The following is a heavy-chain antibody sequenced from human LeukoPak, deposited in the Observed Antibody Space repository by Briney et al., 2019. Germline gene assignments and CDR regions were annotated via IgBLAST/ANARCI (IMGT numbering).Heavy chain of an antibody. CDR1: GYSFTSYW. CDR3: ARVPAAVYGPIDY. V-gene: IGHV5-51*01. J-gene: IGHJ4*02. CDR2: IYPGDSDT. D-gene: IGHD5/OR15-5a*01. Sequence: GESLKISCKGSGYSFTSYWIGWVRQMPGKGLEWMGIIYPGDSDTRYSPSFQGQVTISADKSISTAYLQWSSLKASVTAMYYCARVPAAVYGPIDYWGQGTLVTVSS.